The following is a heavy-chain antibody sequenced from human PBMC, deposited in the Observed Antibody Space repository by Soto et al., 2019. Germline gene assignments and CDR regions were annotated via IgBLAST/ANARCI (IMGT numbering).Heavy chain of an antibody. V-gene: IGHV1-69*12. CDR3: ARALGCSGGSCYGGSGDY. J-gene: IGHJ4*02. CDR2: IIPIFGTA. D-gene: IGHD2-15*01. Sequence: QVQLVQSGAEVKKPGSSVKVSCKASGGTFSSYAISWVRQAPGQGLEWMGGIIPIFGTANYAQKFQGRVTITADESTSTAYMELSSLRSEDTAAYYCARALGCSGGSCYGGSGDYWGQGTLFTVSS. CDR1: GGTFSSYA.